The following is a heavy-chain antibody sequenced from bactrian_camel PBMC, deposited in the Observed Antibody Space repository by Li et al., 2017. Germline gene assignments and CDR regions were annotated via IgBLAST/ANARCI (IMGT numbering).Heavy chain of an antibody. V-gene: IGHV3S55*01. CDR3: VKDPYGRYNY. J-gene: IGHJ4*01. Sequence: HVQLVESGGGSVQTGGSLRLSCTASGLTFDDSDMAWYRQLPGGECELVSTIISDTNTYYLDSVKGRFTISRDNAKNTLYLQLNSLKSEDTAMYYSVKDPYGRYNYCGQGAQVTV. CDR1: GLTFDDSD. CDR2: IISDTNT. D-gene: IGHD5*01.